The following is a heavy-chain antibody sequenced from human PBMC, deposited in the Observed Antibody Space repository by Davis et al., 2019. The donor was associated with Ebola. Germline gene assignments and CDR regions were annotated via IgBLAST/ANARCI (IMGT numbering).Heavy chain of an antibody. J-gene: IGHJ4*02. CDR1: GFVFSSYA. D-gene: IGHD1-26*01. Sequence: GESLKISCTASGFVFSSYAFHWVRQAPGGGLEWVSTVGGGGNTFYADSVKGRFTISRDNSKSSLYLQMHTLRVDDTAVYYCAKDSTAGALGGYWGQGTLVTVSS. CDR3: AKDSTAGALGGY. V-gene: IGHV3-23*01. CDR2: VGGGGNT.